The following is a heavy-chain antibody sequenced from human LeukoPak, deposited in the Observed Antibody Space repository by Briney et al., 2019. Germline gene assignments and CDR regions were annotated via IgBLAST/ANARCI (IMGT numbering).Heavy chain of an antibody. CDR1: GYILTNNW. CDR3: ARRRRSSDNWFDP. D-gene: IGHD6-19*01. Sequence: GESLKISCKVSGYILTNNWIGWVRQVPGKGLEWMGLIYPGYSDAKYSPSFQGQVTISADKPISTAYLQWSSLKASDTAMYYCARRRRSSDNWFDPWGQGTLVTVSS. CDR2: IYPGYSDA. J-gene: IGHJ5*02. V-gene: IGHV5-51*01.